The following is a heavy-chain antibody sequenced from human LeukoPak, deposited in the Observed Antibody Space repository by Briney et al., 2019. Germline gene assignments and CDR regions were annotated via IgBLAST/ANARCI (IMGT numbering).Heavy chain of an antibody. J-gene: IGHJ4*02. D-gene: IGHD3-10*01. CDR3: ARDMGSGSSYGAFDY. CDR2: IYSGGST. Sequence: QPGGSLRLSCAASGFTVSSNYMSWVRQAPGKGLEWVSVIYSGGSTYYADSVKGRSSISRDTTNNTLYLQMNSLIAEDAAVYYCARDMGSGSSYGAFDYWGQGTLVTVSS. V-gene: IGHV3-66*01. CDR1: GFTVSSNY.